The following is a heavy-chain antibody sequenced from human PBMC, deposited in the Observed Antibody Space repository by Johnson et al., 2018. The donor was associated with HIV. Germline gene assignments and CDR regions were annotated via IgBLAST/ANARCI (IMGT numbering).Heavy chain of an antibody. D-gene: IGHD5-18*01. CDR3: AKAVDTAMTDAFDV. J-gene: IGHJ3*01. CDR1: GFTFSSYW. V-gene: IGHV3-23*04. Sequence: VQLVESGGGVVQPGGSLRLSCAASGFTFSSYWMHWVRQAPGKGLVWVSGISVTGGSTYYADSVKGRFTISRDNSKNTLYLQMNSLRAEDTALYYCAKAVDTAMTDAFDVWGHGTMVTVSS. CDR2: ISVTGGST.